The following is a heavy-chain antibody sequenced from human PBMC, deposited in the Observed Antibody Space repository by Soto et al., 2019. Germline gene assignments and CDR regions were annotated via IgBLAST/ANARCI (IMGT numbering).Heavy chain of an antibody. CDR1: GYIFSSYA. Sequence: QVHLVQSGAEVKKPGASVKVSCKASGYIFSSYAVTWVRQAPGQGLEWMGWNSAYTGDTNYTQNLQDRVTMTTDTSTNTAYMELRDPRYDDTAVYYCARLGTVRTYFDYWGQGTLITVSS. CDR2: NSAYTGDT. J-gene: IGHJ4*02. CDR3: ARLGTVRTYFDY. D-gene: IGHD4-17*01. V-gene: IGHV1-18*01.